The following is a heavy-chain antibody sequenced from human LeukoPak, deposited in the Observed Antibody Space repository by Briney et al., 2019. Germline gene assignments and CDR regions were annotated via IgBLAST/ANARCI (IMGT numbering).Heavy chain of an antibody. CDR1: GFTFDDYA. J-gene: IGHJ6*02. D-gene: IGHD6-13*01. V-gene: IGHV3-9*01. CDR3: AKEFSSSNYYGMDV. CDR2: ISWNSGTI. Sequence: GRSLRLSCAASGFTFDDYAMHWVRQAPGKGLEWVSGISWNSGTIGYADSVKGRFAISRDNAKNSLYLQMNSLRAEDTALYYCAKEFSSSNYYGMDVWGQGTTVTVSS.